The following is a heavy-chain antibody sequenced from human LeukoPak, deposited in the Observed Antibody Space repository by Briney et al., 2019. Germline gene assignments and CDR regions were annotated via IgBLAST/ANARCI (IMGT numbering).Heavy chain of an antibody. V-gene: IGHV3-48*03. D-gene: IGHD3-22*01. CDR3: VRGDYDSSGLRYYFDY. CDR2: ISSSGSTI. CDR1: GFTFSSYE. Sequence: GGSLRLSCAASGFTFSSYEMNWVRQAPGKGLEWVSYISSSGSTIYYADSVKGRFTISRDNAKNSLYLQMNSLRAEDTAVYYCVRGDYDSSGLRYYFDYWGQGTLVTVSS. J-gene: IGHJ4*02.